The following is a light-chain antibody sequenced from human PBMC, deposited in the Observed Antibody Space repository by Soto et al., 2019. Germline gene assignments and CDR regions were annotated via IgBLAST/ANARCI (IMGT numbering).Light chain of an antibody. V-gene: IGLV1-40*01. CDR2: DNI. J-gene: IGLJ1*01. Sequence: LTPPPSVAGAPGQRVTISSTGSNRNIGEGHDVHWNQQRPRTAPKILIFDNINPPSGVPDRFSGSKSGPSASLSITGLQAEYEGDYYCQSYDCTRSSRYIFGTWTKATV. CDR1: NRNIGEGHD. CDR3: QSYDCTRSSRYI.